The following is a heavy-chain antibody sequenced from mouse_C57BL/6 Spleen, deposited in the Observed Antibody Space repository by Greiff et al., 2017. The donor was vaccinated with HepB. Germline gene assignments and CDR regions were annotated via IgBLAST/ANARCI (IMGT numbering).Heavy chain of an antibody. V-gene: IGHV1-80*01. J-gene: IGHJ4*01. CDR1: GYAFSSYW. Sequence: VQLQQSGAELVKPGASVKISCKASGYAFSSYWMNWVKQRPGKGLEWIGQIYPGDGDTNYNGKFKGKATLTADKSSSTAYMQPSSLTSEDSAVYFCARGDYYSNYGAMDYWGQGTSVTVSS. CDR2: IYPGDGDT. D-gene: IGHD2-5*01. CDR3: ARGDYYSNYGAMDY.